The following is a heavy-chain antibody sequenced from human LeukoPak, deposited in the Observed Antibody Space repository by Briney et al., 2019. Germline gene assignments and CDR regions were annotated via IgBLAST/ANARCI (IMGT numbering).Heavy chain of an antibody. Sequence: GGSLRLSCAASGFTFSSYSMNWVRQAPGKGLEWVSSISSSRSYIYYADSVRGRFTISRDNAKNSLYLQMNSLRAEDTAVHYCATDVCSSTSCYSNNWGQGTLVTVSS. D-gene: IGHD2-2*02. CDR3: ATDVCSSTSCYSNN. V-gene: IGHV3-21*01. CDR2: ISSSRSYI. J-gene: IGHJ4*02. CDR1: GFTFSSYS.